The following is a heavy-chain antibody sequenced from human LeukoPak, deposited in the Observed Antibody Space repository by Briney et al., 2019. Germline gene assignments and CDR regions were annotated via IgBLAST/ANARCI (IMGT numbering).Heavy chain of an antibody. D-gene: IGHD6-19*01. CDR1: GDSFSSNSAA. CDR3: ARATLPHSSGYYFDY. V-gene: IGHV6-1*01. CDR2: TYYRSKWYN. Sequence: SQTLSLTCALSGDSFSSNSAAWNWLRQSPSRGLEWLGRTYYRSKWYNDYAVSVKSRITINPDTPKNQFSLQLNSVTPEDTAVYYCARATLPHSSGYYFDYWGQGTLVTVSS. J-gene: IGHJ4*02.